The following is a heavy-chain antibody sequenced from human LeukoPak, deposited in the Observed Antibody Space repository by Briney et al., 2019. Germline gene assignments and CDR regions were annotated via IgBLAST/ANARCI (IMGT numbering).Heavy chain of an antibody. V-gene: IGHV3-23*01. CDR3: AKDLGEMATHPGDY. J-gene: IGHJ4*02. CDR1: GFTFSKYA. D-gene: IGHD5-24*01. CDR2: IYGSGANT. Sequence: GGSLRLSCAASGFTFSKYAMTWVRQAPGKGLEWISAIYGSGANTYYADSVKGRFTISRDNSKDTVYLQMNSLRVEDTAVYYCAKDLGEMATHPGDYWGQGTLVTVSS.